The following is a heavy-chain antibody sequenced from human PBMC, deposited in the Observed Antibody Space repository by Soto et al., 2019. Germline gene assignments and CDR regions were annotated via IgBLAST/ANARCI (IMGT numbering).Heavy chain of an antibody. CDR3: ARSPGYSSSWSDY. CDR1: GSTFSSYA. Sequence: QVQLVESGGGVVQPGRSLRLSCAASGSTFSSYAMHWVRQAPGKGLEWVAVISYDGSNKFYADSVNGRFTISRDNSKNTLYLQMNSLRADDTAMYYCARSPGYSSSWSDYWGQGTLVTVSS. V-gene: IGHV3-30-3*01. CDR2: ISYDGSNK. D-gene: IGHD6-13*01. J-gene: IGHJ4*02.